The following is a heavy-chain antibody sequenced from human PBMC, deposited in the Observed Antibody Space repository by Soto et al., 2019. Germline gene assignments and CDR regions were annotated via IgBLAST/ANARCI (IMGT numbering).Heavy chain of an antibody. V-gene: IGHV3-9*01. CDR1: GFTFDDVG. D-gene: IGHD3-22*01. CDR2: ISWNSGSI. CDR3: AKTANYYDSTGYFDT. Sequence: EVQLVESGGGLVQPGRSLRLSCAASGFTFDDVGMHWVRQAPGKGLECVSGISWNSGSIAYADSVKGRFTISRDNVKNSLYLQMNNLRTEDTALYFYAKTANYYDSTGYFDTWGQGTLVTVSS. J-gene: IGHJ5*02.